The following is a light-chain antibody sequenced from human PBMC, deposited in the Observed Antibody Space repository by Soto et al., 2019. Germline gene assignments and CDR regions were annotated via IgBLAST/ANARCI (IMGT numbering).Light chain of an antibody. CDR2: AAS. V-gene: IGKV1-39*01. CDR3: QHYNSYSEA. Sequence: DIQMTQSPSSLSASVGDRVTITCRASQSISSYLNWYQQKPGKAPKLLIYAASSLQSGVPSRFSGSGSGTDLTITISSLQPDDFATYYCQHYNSYSEAFGQGTKVDIK. J-gene: IGKJ1*01. CDR1: QSISSY.